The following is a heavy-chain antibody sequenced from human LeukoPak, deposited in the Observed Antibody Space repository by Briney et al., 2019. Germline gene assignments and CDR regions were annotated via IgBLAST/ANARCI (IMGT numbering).Heavy chain of an antibody. CDR2: ISSSGGTT. D-gene: IGHD3-10*01. V-gene: IGHV3-64*05. CDR1: GFPFSSYA. CDR3: GKPLWVRGVTHYDLTYYGMDV. Sequence: GGSLRLSCSASGFPFSSYAMHWVRQAPGKGLEYVSAISSSGGTTCYADSVKGRFTISRDNSKNTLYVQMSSLRVEDTAVYYCGKPLWVRGVTHYDLTYYGMDVWGQGTTVTVSS. J-gene: IGHJ6*02.